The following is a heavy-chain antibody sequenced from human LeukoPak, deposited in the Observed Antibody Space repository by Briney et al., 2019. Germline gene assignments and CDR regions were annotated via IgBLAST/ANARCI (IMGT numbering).Heavy chain of an antibody. V-gene: IGHV3-72*01. J-gene: IGHJ6*02. CDR2: TRNKPKGYTT. Sequence: PGGSLRLSCAASGFTFSDHYMDWVRQAPGKGLEWVGRTRNKPKGYTTEYAASVRGRFTISRDDSKNSLYLQMSSLKTEDTAVYYCTRGATEATRYYYGLDVWGQGTTVTVSS. CDR1: GFTFSDHY. D-gene: IGHD5-12*01. CDR3: TRGATEATRYYYGLDV.